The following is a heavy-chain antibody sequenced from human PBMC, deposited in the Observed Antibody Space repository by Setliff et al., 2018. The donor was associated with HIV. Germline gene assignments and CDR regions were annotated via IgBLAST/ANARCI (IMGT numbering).Heavy chain of an antibody. V-gene: IGHV4-4*07. J-gene: IGHJ6*03. Sequence: SETLSLTCTVSGGSISSYYWSWIRQPAGKGLKWIGRIYTSGSTNYNPSLKSRVTMSVDTSKNQFSLKLSSVTAADTAVYYCAGGYSSPYYYYYYMDVWGKGTTVTVSS. CDR3: AGGYSSPYYYYYYMDV. D-gene: IGHD5-18*01. CDR1: GGSISSYY. CDR2: IYTSGST.